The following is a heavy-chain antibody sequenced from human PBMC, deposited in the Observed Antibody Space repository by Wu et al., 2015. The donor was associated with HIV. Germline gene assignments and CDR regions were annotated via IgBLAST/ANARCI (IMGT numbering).Heavy chain of an antibody. CDR3: ARDYKGLGIYSGMDV. CDR2: IIPIFGTA. D-gene: IGHD3-16*01. V-gene: IGHV1-69*05. J-gene: IGHJ6*02. Sequence: QVQLVQSGAEVKKPGSSVKVSCKSSGGTFTDYPISWVRQAPGQGLEWVGGIIPIFGTANYAQKFQGRVTITTDESTSTAYMELNSLRSEDTALYYCARDYKGLGIYSGMDVWGQGTTVIVSS. CDR1: GGTFTDYP.